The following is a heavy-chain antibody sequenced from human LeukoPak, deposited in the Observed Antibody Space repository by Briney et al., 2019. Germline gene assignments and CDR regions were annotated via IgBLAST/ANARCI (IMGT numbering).Heavy chain of an antibody. Sequence: ASVKASCKASGGTFSRYAISWVRQAPGQGLEWMGRLIPILGIANYAQKFQGRVTITADKSTSTAYMELSSLRSEDTAVYYCATDPLMITFGGVLFDYWGQGTLVTVSS. CDR2: LIPILGIA. D-gene: IGHD3-16*01. J-gene: IGHJ4*02. CDR3: ATDPLMITFGGVLFDY. CDR1: GGTFSRYA. V-gene: IGHV1-69*04.